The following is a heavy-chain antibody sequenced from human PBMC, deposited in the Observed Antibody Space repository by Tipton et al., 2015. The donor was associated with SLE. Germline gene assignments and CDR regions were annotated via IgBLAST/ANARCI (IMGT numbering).Heavy chain of an antibody. CDR1: GFTFSDYY. CDR3: ARDAPLTNDYVRFDH. D-gene: IGHD4-17*01. Sequence: SLRLSCAASGFTFSDYYMGWIRQAPGKGLERVSYITNSGGTIYYADSVKGRFTISRDPAKNSVYLQMNSLRVEDTAVYYCARDAPLTNDYVRFDHWGQGTQVTVSS. CDR2: ITNSGGTI. V-gene: IGHV3-11*01. J-gene: IGHJ4*02.